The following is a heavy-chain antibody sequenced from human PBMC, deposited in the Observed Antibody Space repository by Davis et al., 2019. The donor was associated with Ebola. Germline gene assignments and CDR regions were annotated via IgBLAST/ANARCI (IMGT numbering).Heavy chain of an antibody. Sequence: MPSETLSLTCTVSGYSINRGFTWGWIRQPPGKGLEWIGSIYHSGSTNYSPSLKSRVTISVDTSKNQFSLKLSSVTAADTAVYYCARAGVSSGYYYEYFQHWGQGTLVTVSS. V-gene: IGHV4-38-2*02. D-gene: IGHD3-22*01. CDR1: GYSINRGFT. CDR2: IYHSGST. J-gene: IGHJ1*01. CDR3: ARAGVSSGYYYEYFQH.